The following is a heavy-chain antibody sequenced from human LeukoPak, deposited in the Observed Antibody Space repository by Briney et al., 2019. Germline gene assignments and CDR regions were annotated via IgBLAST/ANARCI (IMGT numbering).Heavy chain of an antibody. V-gene: IGHV3-7*01. D-gene: IGHD3-10*01. CDR3: ARGLYGSGRRSLMAH. CDR1: GFPFHNYW. J-gene: IGHJ4*02. Sequence: TGGSLRLSCAASGFPFHNYWMTWVRQAPGKGLEWVANINQDENEKYYLDSVKGRFTISRDNAETSLFLQMTSLRVEDTAIYYCARGLYGSGRRSLMAHWGPGTLVAVSS. CDR2: INQDENEK.